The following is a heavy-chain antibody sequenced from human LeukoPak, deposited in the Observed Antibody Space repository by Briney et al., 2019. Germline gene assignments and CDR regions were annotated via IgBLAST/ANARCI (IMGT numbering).Heavy chain of an antibody. V-gene: IGHV3-7*01. CDR1: GFTFSNNW. Sequence: GGSLRLSCAASGFTFSNNWKTWVRQAPGKGLEWVANIKEDGSEKNYVDSVKGRFTISRDNAKNSLYLQMNSLRAEDTAVYYCARDSGWYPVDYWGQGTLVTVSS. D-gene: IGHD6-19*01. CDR3: ARDSGWYPVDY. CDR2: IKEDGSEK. J-gene: IGHJ4*02.